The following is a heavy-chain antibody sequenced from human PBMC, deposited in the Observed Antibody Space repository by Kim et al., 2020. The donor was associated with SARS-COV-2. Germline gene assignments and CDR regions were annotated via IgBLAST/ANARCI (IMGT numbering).Heavy chain of an antibody. CDR3: ARCRTTAAGRACAFDI. CDR1: GYTFTSYA. J-gene: IGHJ3*02. V-gene: IGHV1-3*01. CDR2: INAGNGNT. Sequence: ASVKVSCKASGYTFTSYAMHWVRQAPGQRLEWMGWINAGNGNTKYSQKFQGRVTITRDTSASTAYMELSSLRSEDTAVYYCARCRTTAAGRACAFDIWGQGTMVTVSS. D-gene: IGHD6-25*01.